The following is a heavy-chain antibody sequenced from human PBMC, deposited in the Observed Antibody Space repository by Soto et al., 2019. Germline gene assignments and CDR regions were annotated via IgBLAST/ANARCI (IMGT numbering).Heavy chain of an antibody. D-gene: IGHD3-22*01. Sequence: EVQLVESGGGLVQPGRSLRLSCAASGFTFDDYAMHWVRQAPGKGLEWVSGISWNSGSIGYADSVKGRFTISRDNAKNSLYLQMNSLRAEATALYYCAKSGASSGYGYFDLWGRGTLVTVSS. J-gene: IGHJ2*01. V-gene: IGHV3-9*01. CDR3: AKSGASSGYGYFDL. CDR2: ISWNSGSI. CDR1: GFTFDDYA.